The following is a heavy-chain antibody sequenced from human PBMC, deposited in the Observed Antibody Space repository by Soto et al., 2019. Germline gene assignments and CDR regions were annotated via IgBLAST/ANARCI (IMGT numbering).Heavy chain of an antibody. D-gene: IGHD3-22*01. CDR2: ISYDGSNK. Sequence: QVQLVESGGGVVQPGRSLRLSCAASGFTFSSYAMHWVRQAPGKGLEWVAVISYDGSNKYYADSVKGRFTISRDNSKNTLYLQMNSLRAEDTAVYYCARERVMVVVETLDYWGQGTLVTVSS. CDR3: ARERVMVVVETLDY. CDR1: GFTFSSYA. V-gene: IGHV3-30-3*01. J-gene: IGHJ4*02.